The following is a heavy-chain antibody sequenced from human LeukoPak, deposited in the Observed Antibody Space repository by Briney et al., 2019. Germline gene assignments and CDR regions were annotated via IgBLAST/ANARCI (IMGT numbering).Heavy chain of an antibody. V-gene: IGHV5-51*01. CDR3: ARGAAGTTPDYYYFGLDV. CDR2: IYPGDSDT. CDR1: GYRFTDYW. Sequence: GESLEISCKGSGYRFTDYWIGWVRQMPGKGLAWMGSIYPGDSDTRYSPSFQGQVTISADKSINTAHLQWSSLKASDTAMYYCARGAAGTTPDYYYFGLDVWGQGTTVRVSS. D-gene: IGHD1-7*01. J-gene: IGHJ6*02.